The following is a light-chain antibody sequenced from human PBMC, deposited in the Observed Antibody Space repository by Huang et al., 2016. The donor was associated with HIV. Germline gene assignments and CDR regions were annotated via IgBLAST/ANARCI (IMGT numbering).Light chain of an antibody. V-gene: IGKV3-15*01. CDR3: QQYNNWPRT. Sequence: EIVMTPSPATLSVSPGERATLSCRASQSVSSNFAWYQQKPGQAPRLLIYGASTRATGIPARFSGSGSGTEFTLTISSLQSEDFAVYYGQQYNNWPRTFGQGTKVEIK. CDR1: QSVSSN. CDR2: GAS. J-gene: IGKJ1*01.